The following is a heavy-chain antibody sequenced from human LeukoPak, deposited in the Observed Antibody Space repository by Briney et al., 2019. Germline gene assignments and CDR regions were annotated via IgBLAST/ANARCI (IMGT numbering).Heavy chain of an antibody. V-gene: IGHV4-59*01. J-gene: IGHJ4*02. CDR3: ARGMAVTTDY. CDR2: IYYSGNT. CDR1: SGSITNYY. Sequence: PSETLSLTCTVSSGSITNYYWSWIRQPPGKGLEWIGFIYYSGNTNYNPSLKSRVTISVDTSKNQFSLKLSSVTAADTAVYYCARGMAVTTDYWGQGTLVTVSS. D-gene: IGHD4-11*01.